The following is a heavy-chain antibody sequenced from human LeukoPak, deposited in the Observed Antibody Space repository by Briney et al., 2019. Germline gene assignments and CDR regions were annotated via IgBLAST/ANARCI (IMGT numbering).Heavy chain of an antibody. V-gene: IGHV3-30*04. CDR2: TSYDETHK. Sequence: GRSLRLSCAASGFTFSLYTMHWVRQAPGKGLEGGAVTSYDETHKYYGKSVRGRVTISRDNARDTWHLQMNSLRVDDSALYFCAKGGTYSWDTIDVWGQGTVVTV. CDR3: AKGGTYSWDTIDV. D-gene: IGHD1-26*01. J-gene: IGHJ3*01. CDR1: GFTFSLYT.